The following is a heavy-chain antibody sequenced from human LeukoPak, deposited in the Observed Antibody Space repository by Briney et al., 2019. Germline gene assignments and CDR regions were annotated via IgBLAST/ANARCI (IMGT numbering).Heavy chain of an antibody. D-gene: IGHD6-13*01. Sequence: SETLSLTCTVSGYSISSGYFWGWIRQPPGKGLEWIGTIYHSGSTYYNASLESRVTISVDTSKSQFSLKLSSVTAADTAVYYXARAYSSSWYFNWFDPWGQGTLVTVSS. CDR1: GYSISSGYF. V-gene: IGHV4-38-2*02. CDR2: IYHSGST. CDR3: ARAYSSSWYFNWFDP. J-gene: IGHJ5*02.